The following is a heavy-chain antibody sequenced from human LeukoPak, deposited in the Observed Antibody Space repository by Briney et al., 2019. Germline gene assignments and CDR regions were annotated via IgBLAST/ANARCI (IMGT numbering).Heavy chain of an antibody. CDR1: GGTFSSYA. V-gene: IGHV1-69*13. D-gene: IGHD2-2*01. CDR2: IIPIFGTA. CDR3: ARAPDYRYCSSTSCYYYFDY. Sequence: ASVKVSCKASGGTFSSYAISWVRQAPGQGLEWMGGIIPIFGTANYAQKFQGRVTITADESTSTAYMELSSLRSEDTAVYYCARAPDYRYCSSTSCYYYFDYWGQGTLVTVSS. J-gene: IGHJ4*02.